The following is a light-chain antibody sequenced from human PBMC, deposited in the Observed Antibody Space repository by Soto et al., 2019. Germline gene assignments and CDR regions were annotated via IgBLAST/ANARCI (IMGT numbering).Light chain of an antibody. CDR1: QSVFSN. CDR2: RAS. Sequence: EIVMTQSPATLSVSPGERATLSCRASQSVFSNVAWYQQRPGQAPRLLIYRASTRAAGFPDRFSGSGSGTDFTLTISRLEPEDFAVYYCQQYGSSPRTFGQGTKVDIK. V-gene: IGKV3-20*01. CDR3: QQYGSSPRT. J-gene: IGKJ1*01.